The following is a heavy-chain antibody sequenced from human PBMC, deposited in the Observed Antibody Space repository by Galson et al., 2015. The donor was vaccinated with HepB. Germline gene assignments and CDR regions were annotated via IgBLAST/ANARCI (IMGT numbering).Heavy chain of an antibody. CDR2: IKSKTDGGTT. CDR3: TTDRTIDSSSWYALGY. CDR1: GFTFSNAW. D-gene: IGHD6-13*01. J-gene: IGHJ4*02. V-gene: IGHV3-15*01. Sequence: SLRLSCAASGFTFSNAWMSWVRQAPGKGLEWVGRIKSKTDGGTTDYAAPVKGRFTISRDDSKNTLYLQMNSLKTEDTAVYYCTTDRTIDSSSWYALGYWGQGTLVTVSS.